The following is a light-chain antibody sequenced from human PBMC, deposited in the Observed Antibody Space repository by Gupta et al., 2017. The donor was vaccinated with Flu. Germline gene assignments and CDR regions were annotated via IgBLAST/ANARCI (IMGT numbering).Light chain of an antibody. J-gene: IGLJ3*02. CDR2: EDS. V-gene: IGLV3-21*02. CDR1: NIGSKS. Sequence: SYVLTQPPSVSVAPGQTARTTRGGNNIGSKSVHWYQQKPGQAPVLVVYEDSDRPSGVPERFTGSNSGNTATLTISRVEAVDEADYYCQVWDSRSDHQVFGGGTKLTVL. CDR3: QVWDSRSDHQV.